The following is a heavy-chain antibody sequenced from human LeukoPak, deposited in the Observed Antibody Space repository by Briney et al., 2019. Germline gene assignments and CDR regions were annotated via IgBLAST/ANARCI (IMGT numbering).Heavy chain of an antibody. V-gene: IGHV3-23*01. CDR1: GFTFSSYA. CDR3: AKGGYTSHYDY. D-gene: IGHD6-19*01. CDR2: IRATAGTT. Sequence: GGSLRLSCAAPGFTFSSYAMTWVRQAPGKGLQWMSTIRATAGTTYYADSVKGRFTISRDNSKNTVFLQMNSLRAEDTAVYYCAKGGYTSHYDYWGQGTLVTVSS. J-gene: IGHJ4*02.